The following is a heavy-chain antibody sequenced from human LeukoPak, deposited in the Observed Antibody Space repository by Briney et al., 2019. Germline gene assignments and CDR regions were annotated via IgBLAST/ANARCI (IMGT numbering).Heavy chain of an antibody. J-gene: IGHJ4*02. D-gene: IGHD3-16*01. Sequence: GGSLRLSCAASGFTFSSYWMHWVRQAPGKGLLWVSRINSDGSTTYYADSVKGRFTISRDNAKNTLYLQMNTLQIDDTAVYYCTTENWGRGDYWGQGTLITVSS. CDR1: GFTFSSYW. CDR2: INSDGSTT. V-gene: IGHV3-74*01. CDR3: TTENWGRGDY.